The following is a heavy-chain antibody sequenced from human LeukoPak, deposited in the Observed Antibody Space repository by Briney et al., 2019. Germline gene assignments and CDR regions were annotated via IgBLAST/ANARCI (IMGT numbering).Heavy chain of an antibody. D-gene: IGHD6-19*01. CDR1: GCTFDDYG. CDR3: ARTVSSAGWSDDAFDI. J-gene: IGHJ3*02. Sequence: GGSLRLSCAASGCTFDDYGMSWVRQAPGKGLEWVSGINWNGGSTGYADSVKGRFTISRDNAKNFLYLQMNSLRAEDTALYYCARTVSSAGWSDDAFDIWGQGTMVTVSS. CDR2: INWNGGST. V-gene: IGHV3-20*04.